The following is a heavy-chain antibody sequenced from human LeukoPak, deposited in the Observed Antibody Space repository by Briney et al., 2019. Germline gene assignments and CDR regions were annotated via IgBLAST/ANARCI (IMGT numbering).Heavy chain of an antibody. CDR2: IFYAGST. J-gene: IGHJ6*03. D-gene: IGHD1-1*01. V-gene: IGHV4-59*01. CDR1: GGSISSFY. CDR3: ARGRVSSSTWYSTYYYYFYMDV. Sequence: SETLSLTCSVSGGSISSFYWTWVRQPPGKGLEWIGYIFYAGSTNYNPSLKGRVTISVDTSKNQFSLRLRSVTAADTAVYFCARGRVSSSTWYSTYYYYFYMDVWGKGTTVTVSS.